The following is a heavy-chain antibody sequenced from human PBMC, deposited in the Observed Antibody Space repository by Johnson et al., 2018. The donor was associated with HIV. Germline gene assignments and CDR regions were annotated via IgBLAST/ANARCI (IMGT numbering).Heavy chain of an antibody. Sequence: QVQLVESGGGVVQPGRSLRLSCAASGFTFSSYAMHWVRQAPGKGLEWVAVISYDGSNKYYADSVKGRFPISRDNSKNTLHLQMNSLRPEDTAVYYCARNSGNGLVLRGDAFDIWGQGTMVTVSS. V-gene: IGHV3-30-3*01. D-gene: IGHD2-8*01. CDR1: GFTFSSYA. J-gene: IGHJ3*02. CDR3: ARNSGNGLVLRGDAFDI. CDR2: ISYDGSNK.